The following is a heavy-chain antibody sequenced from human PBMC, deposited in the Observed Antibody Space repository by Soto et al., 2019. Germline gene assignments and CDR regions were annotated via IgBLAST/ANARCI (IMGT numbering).Heavy chain of an antibody. D-gene: IGHD3-10*01. J-gene: IGHJ4*02. Sequence: QVQLVESGGGVVQPGRSLRLSCAASGFTFSSYGMHWVRQAPGKGLESVAVIWYDGSNKYYADSVKGRFTISRDNSKNTLYLQMNSLRAEDTAVYYCARDERDSGSLDYWGQGTLVTVSS. CDR2: IWYDGSNK. V-gene: IGHV3-33*01. CDR1: GFTFSSYG. CDR3: ARDERDSGSLDY.